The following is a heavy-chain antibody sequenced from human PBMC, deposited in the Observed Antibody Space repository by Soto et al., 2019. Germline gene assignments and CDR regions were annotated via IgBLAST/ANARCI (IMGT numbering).Heavy chain of an antibody. CDR2: IYWDDDK. Sequence: SGPTPVNPTQPLTLTCTSSGFPLNTSGVGVGWIRQPPGKALEWLALIYWDDDKRYSPSLKSRLTITKDTSKNQVVLTMTNMDPVDTATYYCAHTLPRTADFDYWGQGTLVTVSS. D-gene: IGHD6-19*01. CDR3: AHTLPRTADFDY. J-gene: IGHJ4*02. CDR1: GFPLNTSGVG. V-gene: IGHV2-5*02.